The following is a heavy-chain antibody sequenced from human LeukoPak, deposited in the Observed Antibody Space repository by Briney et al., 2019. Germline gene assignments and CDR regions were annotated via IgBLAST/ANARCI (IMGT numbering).Heavy chain of an antibody. CDR1: GFTFSSYT. D-gene: IGHD5-18*01. Sequence: GGSLRLSCAASGFTFSSYTMHWVRQAPGKGLEWVAVISYDGSNTYYADSVKGRFTISRDISKNTLYLQMNSLRAEDTAVYYCARGYSYGSDYYYGMDVWGQGTTVTVSS. CDR2: ISYDGSNT. J-gene: IGHJ6*02. CDR3: ARGYSYGSDYYYGMDV. V-gene: IGHV3-30-3*01.